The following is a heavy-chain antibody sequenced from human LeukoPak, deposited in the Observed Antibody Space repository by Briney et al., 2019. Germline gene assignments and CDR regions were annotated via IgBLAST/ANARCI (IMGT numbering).Heavy chain of an antibody. D-gene: IGHD6-19*01. J-gene: IGHJ4*02. V-gene: IGHV3-7*03. Sequence: GGSLRLSCVASGFTLSRHWMTWVRQAPGKGLEWVANIKQDGSEKYYVDSVKGRFTISRDNAKNSLYLQMNSLRAEDTAVYYCARDLRLPIQAGTGFFDYWGQGTLVTVSS. CDR2: IKQDGSEK. CDR1: GFTLSRHW. CDR3: ARDLRLPIQAGTGFFDY.